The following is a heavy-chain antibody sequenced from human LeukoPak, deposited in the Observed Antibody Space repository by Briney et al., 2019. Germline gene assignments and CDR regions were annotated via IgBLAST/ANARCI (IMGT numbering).Heavy chain of an antibody. CDR1: GFTFGDYA. V-gene: IGHV3-7*01. D-gene: IGHD2-2*02. Sequence: GRSLRLSCTASGFTFGDYAMSWVRQAPGKGLEWVANIKQDGSEKYYVDSVKGRFTIPRDNAKNSLYLQMNSLRAEDTAVYYCANLPAAIPFDYWGQGTLVTVSS. J-gene: IGHJ4*02. CDR2: IKQDGSEK. CDR3: ANLPAAIPFDY.